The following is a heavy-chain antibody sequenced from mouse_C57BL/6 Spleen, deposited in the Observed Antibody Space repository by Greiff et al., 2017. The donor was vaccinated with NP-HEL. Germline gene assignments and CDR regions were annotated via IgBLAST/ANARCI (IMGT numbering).Heavy chain of an antibody. CDR1: GYAFTNYL. V-gene: IGHV1-54*01. CDR3: ARSRDYVDYYAMDY. D-gene: IGHD2-4*01. Sequence: QVQLQQSGAELVRPGTSVKVSCKASGYAFTNYLIEWVKQRPGQGLEWIGVINPGSGGTNYNEKFKGMATLTADKSSSTAYMQLSSLTSEDSAVYFCARSRDYVDYYAMDYWGQGTSVTVSS. CDR2: INPGSGGT. J-gene: IGHJ4*01.